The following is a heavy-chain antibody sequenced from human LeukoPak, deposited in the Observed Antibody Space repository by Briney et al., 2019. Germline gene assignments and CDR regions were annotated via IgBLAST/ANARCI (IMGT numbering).Heavy chain of an antibody. V-gene: IGHV4-59*01. Sequence: PSETLSLTCTVSGGSISSYYWSWIRQRPGKRVGWIGYIYYSGSTNYNPSLKSRVTISVDTSKNQFSLKLSSVTAADTAVYYCARDSSGWYYFDYWGQGTLVTVSS. CDR3: ARDSSGWYYFDY. J-gene: IGHJ4*02. D-gene: IGHD6-19*01. CDR2: IYYSGST. CDR1: GGSISSYY.